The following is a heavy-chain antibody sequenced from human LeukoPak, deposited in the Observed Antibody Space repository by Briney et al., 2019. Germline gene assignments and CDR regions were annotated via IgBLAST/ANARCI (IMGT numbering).Heavy chain of an antibody. D-gene: IGHD3-3*01. V-gene: IGHV3-64*01. CDR3: PSGEELYYDFWSGYYIH. J-gene: IGHJ1*01. CDR2: ISSNGGST. Sequence: GGALRLSCAGSGFTFSSYAMHWVRQAPGKGLEYVSAISSNGGSTYYANSVKGRFTISRDNSKNTLYVQMGSLRAEDMAVYYCPSGEELYYDFWSGYYIHWGQGTLVTVSS. CDR1: GFTFSSYA.